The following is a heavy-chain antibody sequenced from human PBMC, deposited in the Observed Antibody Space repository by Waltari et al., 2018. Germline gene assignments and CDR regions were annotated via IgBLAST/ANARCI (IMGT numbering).Heavy chain of an antibody. J-gene: IGHJ1*01. CDR2: MQYRGST. V-gene: IGHV4-39*01. CDR1: GGSITPNSN. Sequence: QLQLQESGPGLVRPSETLSLTCTVPGGSITPNSNWAWIRQPPGKGLEWMGNMQYRGSTFYNPSLMSRVTISLDTSKNQFSLTLTSVDAADTAVYFCGRIAFGDDGGYFQYWGQGTLVTVSS. D-gene: IGHD4-17*01. CDR3: GRIAFGDDGGYFQY.